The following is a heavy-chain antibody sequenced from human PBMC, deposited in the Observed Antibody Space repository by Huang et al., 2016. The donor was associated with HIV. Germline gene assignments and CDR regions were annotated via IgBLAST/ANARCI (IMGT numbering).Heavy chain of an antibody. Sequence: QVQLVESGGGVVQPGRSLRLSCAAFGFTFNKFDSHWVRQGPGKGLEWVVIISYDGSSKYHAASVKGRFTISRDNSKNTVYLQMNSLRVEDTAVYYCAKDGRGSGTYYDYFEYWGQGTLVTVSS. CDR3: AKDGRGSGTYYDYFEY. D-gene: IGHD1-26*01. CDR2: ISYDGSSK. V-gene: IGHV3-30*18. J-gene: IGHJ4*02. CDR1: GFTFNKFD.